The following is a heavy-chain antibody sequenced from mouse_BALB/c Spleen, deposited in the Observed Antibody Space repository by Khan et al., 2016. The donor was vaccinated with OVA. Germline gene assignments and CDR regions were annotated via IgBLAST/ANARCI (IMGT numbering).Heavy chain of an antibody. CDR2: ISYSGST. CDR1: GYSITSGYG. J-gene: IGHJ2*01. Sequence: VQLQESGPGLVKPSQSLSLTCTVTGYSITSGYGWNWIRQFPGNKLEWMGYISYSGSTNYHPSLKSRISITRDTAKNQCFLQLNSVTTEDMATYYWARTARIKYWGQGTTLTVSS. D-gene: IGHD1-2*01. CDR3: ARTARIKY. V-gene: IGHV3-2*02.